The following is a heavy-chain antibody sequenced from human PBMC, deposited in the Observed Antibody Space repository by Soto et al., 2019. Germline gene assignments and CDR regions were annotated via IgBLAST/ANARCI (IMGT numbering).Heavy chain of an antibody. V-gene: IGHV1-2*04. CDR3: ARDRGYNDYYYGMDV. CDR1: GYTFTGYY. Sequence: ASLKVSCKASGYTFTGYYMHWVRQAPGQGLEWMGWINPNSGGTNYAQKFQGWVTMTRDTSISTAYMELSRLRSDDTAVYYCARDRGYNDYYYGMDVWGQGTTVTVSS. D-gene: IGHD3-22*01. J-gene: IGHJ6*02. CDR2: INPNSGGT.